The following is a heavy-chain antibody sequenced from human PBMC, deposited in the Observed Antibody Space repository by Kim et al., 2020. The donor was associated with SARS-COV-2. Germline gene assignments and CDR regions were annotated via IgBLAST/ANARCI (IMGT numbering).Heavy chain of an antibody. CDR1: GFTFSSYC. CDR2: ISYDGSNK. CDR3: AKPYSSGWSPPDY. J-gene: IGHJ4*02. Sequence: GGSLRLSCAASGFTFSSYCMHWVRQAPGKGLEWVAVISYDGSNKYYADSVKGRFTISRDNSKNTLYLQMNSLRAEDTAVYYCAKPYSSGWSPPDYWGQGTLVTVSS. V-gene: IGHV3-30*18. D-gene: IGHD6-19*01.